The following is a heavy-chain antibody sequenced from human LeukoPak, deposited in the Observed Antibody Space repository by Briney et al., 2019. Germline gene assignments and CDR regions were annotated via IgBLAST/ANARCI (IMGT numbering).Heavy chain of an antibody. J-gene: IGHJ4*02. Sequence: GGSLRLSCAASGFTFSSYWMSWVRQAPGKGLEWVANIEQDGSEKSYVDSLKGRFTISRDNAKNSLYLQMNGLRAGDTAVYYCARRIAVAGTKGFDYWGQGTLVTVSS. CDR2: IEQDGSEK. CDR3: ARRIAVAGTKGFDY. CDR1: GFTFSSYW. V-gene: IGHV3-7*01. D-gene: IGHD6-19*01.